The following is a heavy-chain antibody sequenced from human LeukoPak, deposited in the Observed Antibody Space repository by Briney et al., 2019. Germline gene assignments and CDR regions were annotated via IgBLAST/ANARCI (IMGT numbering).Heavy chain of an antibody. CDR2: IYYSGST. J-gene: IGHJ4*02. D-gene: IGHD3-22*01. CDR3: ATPYYYDSSGSHFDY. V-gene: IGHV4-39*01. Sequence: SETLSLTCTVSGGSISSSSYYWGWIRQPPGKGLEWIGSIYYSGSTYYNPSLKSRVTISVDTSKNQFSLKLSSVTAADTAVYYCATPYYYDSSGSHFDYWGQGTLVTVSS. CDR1: GGSISSSSYY.